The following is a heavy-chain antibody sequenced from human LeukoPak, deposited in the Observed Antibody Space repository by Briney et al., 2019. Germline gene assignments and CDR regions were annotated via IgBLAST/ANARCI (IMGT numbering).Heavy chain of an antibody. D-gene: IGHD6-19*01. Sequence: GSLRLSCAASGFTFSTYAMHWVRQAPGKGLEWVAIISSDGSKKYYADSVKGRFTIHRDNSKNTLYLHMNSLRVEDTAVSYCAKGGGSSAWYADYWGQGALVSVSS. V-gene: IGHV3-30*18. CDR2: ISSDGSKK. CDR1: GFTFSTYA. J-gene: IGHJ4*02. CDR3: AKGGGSSAWYADY.